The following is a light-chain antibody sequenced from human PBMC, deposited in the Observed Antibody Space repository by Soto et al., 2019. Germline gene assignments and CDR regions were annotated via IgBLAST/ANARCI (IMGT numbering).Light chain of an antibody. Sequence: QSVLTQPPSVSAAPGQKVTLSCSGTSANIGSNYVSWYQQLPGTAPKLLIFEDHKRPSEIPDRFAGSKSGTSATLDITGLQTGDEADYYCGSWDGSLSAGVFGGGTKLTVL. V-gene: IGLV1-51*02. CDR3: GSWDGSLSAGV. J-gene: IGLJ3*02. CDR2: EDH. CDR1: SANIGSNY.